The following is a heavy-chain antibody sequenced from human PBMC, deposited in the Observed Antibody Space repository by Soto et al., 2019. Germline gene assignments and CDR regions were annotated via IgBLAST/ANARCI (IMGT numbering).Heavy chain of an antibody. D-gene: IGHD4-4*01. CDR3: ARWGMEYSKFGLTDY. CDR1: GYTFTIYG. Sequence: QVQLVQSGAEVKKPGAPVRDSCKTSGYTFTIYGISWVRQAPGQGHEWMGCISAYNDHTGYAQKFQDRVFITTDTTATTSYMELLSLRSDAPAVYYCARWGMEYSKFGLTDYWGQGTLVTVAS. CDR2: ISAYNDHT. V-gene: IGHV1-18*01. J-gene: IGHJ4*02.